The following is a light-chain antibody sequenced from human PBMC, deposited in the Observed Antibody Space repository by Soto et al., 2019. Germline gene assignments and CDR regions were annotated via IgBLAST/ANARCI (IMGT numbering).Light chain of an antibody. V-gene: IGKV1-5*01. Sequence: DSQMTQSPSTLSASVGDSVTITCRASQSITIWLAWYQQKPGKAPKLLIYDASSLEGGVPSRFSGSGSGTEFTLTISGLQPDDFATYYCQQYNSFSWTFAQGTKV. CDR2: DAS. CDR1: QSITIW. CDR3: QQYNSFSWT. J-gene: IGKJ1*01.